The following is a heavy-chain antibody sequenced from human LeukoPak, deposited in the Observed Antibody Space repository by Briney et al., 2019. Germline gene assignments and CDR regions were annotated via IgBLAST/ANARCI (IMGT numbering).Heavy chain of an antibody. D-gene: IGHD2-21*01. Sequence: GASVKVSYKTSGYSLTDYYMHWVRQAPGQGLEWMGWINPNSGGTSAAQKFQGRVTMTRDTSITTVYMEVSWLTSDDTAIYYCARADRLHGGPYLIGPWGQGTLVTVSS. CDR1: GYSLTDYY. J-gene: IGHJ5*02. CDR3: ARADRLHGGPYLIGP. V-gene: IGHV1-2*02. CDR2: INPNSGGT.